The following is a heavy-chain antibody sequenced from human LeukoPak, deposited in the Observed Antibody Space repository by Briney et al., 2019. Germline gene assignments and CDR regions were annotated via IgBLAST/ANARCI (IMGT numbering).Heavy chain of an antibody. CDR3: AMGSFVYMDV. V-gene: IGHV3-23*01. Sequence: PGGSLRLSCAASGFTFSTYALSWVRQAPGKGLEWVSGISGTGGTTYYADSVKGRIAISRDNSKNTLYLQMSSLRAEDTATCYCAMGSFVYMDVWGRGTTVTVAS. D-gene: IGHD3-16*01. CDR2: ISGTGGTT. CDR1: GFTFSTYA. J-gene: IGHJ6*03.